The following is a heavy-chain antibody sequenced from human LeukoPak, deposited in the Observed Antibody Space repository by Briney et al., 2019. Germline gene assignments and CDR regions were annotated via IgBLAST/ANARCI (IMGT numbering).Heavy chain of an antibody. V-gene: IGHV3-23*01. CDR3: AKEAIPTSYYYYYMDV. CDR1: GFIFSNYA. D-gene: IGHD2-2*02. Sequence: GGSLRLSCAASGFIFSNYAMTWVRQAPGKGLEWVSTFSASGGSTSYADSVKGRFTISRVNSKNTLYLQMNSLRAEDTAVYYCAKEAIPTSYYYYYMDVWGKGTTVTVSS. J-gene: IGHJ6*03. CDR2: FSASGGST.